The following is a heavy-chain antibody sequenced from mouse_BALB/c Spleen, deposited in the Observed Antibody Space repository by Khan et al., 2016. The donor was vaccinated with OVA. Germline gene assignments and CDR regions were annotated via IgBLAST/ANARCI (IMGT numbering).Heavy chain of an antibody. CDR1: GYTFTSYT. V-gene: IGHV1-4*01. CDR2: INPSNGYT. D-gene: IGHD2-14*01. CDR3: LRDGAYYRNDDWFAY. Sequence: QIQLVQSGADLARPGASVKMSCKASGYTFTSYTIHWIKLRPGQGLEWIGYINPSNGYTNYNQKFKDKATLTADKSSTTAYMQLSSLTSDDSAVYKWLRDGAYYRNDDWFAYWGQGTLVNVSA. J-gene: IGHJ3*01.